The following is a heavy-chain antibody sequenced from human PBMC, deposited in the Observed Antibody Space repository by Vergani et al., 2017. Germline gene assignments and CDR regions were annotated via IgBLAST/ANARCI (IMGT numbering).Heavy chain of an antibody. Sequence: QLQLQESGPGLVKPSATLSLTCSVSGASIRSSNYYWGCIRQPPGKGLEWIASIYYSGSTYYNPSLKSRVTISVDTSKNQFSLKLSSVTAADTAVYFCAGHSTVEWLVKLGGIDPWGQGILVTVSS. CDR3: AGHSTVEWLVKLGGIDP. CDR2: IYYSGST. V-gene: IGHV4-39*01. J-gene: IGHJ5*02. CDR1: GASIRSSNYY. D-gene: IGHD6-19*01.